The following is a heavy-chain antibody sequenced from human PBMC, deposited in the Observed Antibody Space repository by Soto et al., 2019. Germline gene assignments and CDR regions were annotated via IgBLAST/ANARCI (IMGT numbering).Heavy chain of an antibody. Sequence: TSETLSLTCIVSGFSISSGYYWGWVRQPPGKGLEWIGSMYQSGTTYYNPSLKSRVTISINTSKNQFSLKLTSVTAADTAVYYCARDWYRDGYKGGYFDYWGQGTLVTVSS. J-gene: IGHJ4*02. CDR3: ARDWYRDGYKGGYFDY. V-gene: IGHV4-38-2*02. D-gene: IGHD1-26*01. CDR2: MYQSGTT. CDR1: GFSISSGYY.